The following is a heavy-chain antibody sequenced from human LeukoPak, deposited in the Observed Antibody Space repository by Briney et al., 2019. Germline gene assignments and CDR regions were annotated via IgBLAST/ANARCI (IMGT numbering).Heavy chain of an antibody. CDR2: IKQDGSGK. J-gene: IGHJ4*02. CDR3: ARGDGMVVPATLYSDY. D-gene: IGHD2-2*01. CDR1: GFTFSSYW. V-gene: IGHV3-7*01. Sequence: GGSLRLSCAASGFTFSSYWMSWVRQAPGKGLEWVANIKQDGSGKYYVDSVKGRFTISRDNAKNSLYLQMNSLRAEDTAVYYCARGDGMVVPATLYSDYWGQGTLVTVSS.